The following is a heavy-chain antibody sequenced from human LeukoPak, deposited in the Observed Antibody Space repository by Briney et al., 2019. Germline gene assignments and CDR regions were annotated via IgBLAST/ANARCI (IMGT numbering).Heavy chain of an antibody. CDR3: ARDWFYYGGNVGPFDI. CDR2: ISGSGGST. V-gene: IGHV3-23*01. J-gene: IGHJ3*02. D-gene: IGHD4-23*01. CDR1: GSTFSSYA. Sequence: GGSLRLSCAASGSTFSSYAMSWVRQAPGKGLEWVSAISGSGGSTYYADSVKGRFTISRDNAKNSLYLQMNSLRAEDTAVYYCARDWFYYGGNVGPFDIWGQGTMVTVSS.